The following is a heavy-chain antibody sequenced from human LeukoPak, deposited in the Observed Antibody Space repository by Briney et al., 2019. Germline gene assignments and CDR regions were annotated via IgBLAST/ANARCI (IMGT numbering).Heavy chain of an antibody. V-gene: IGHV1-46*01. CDR1: GYTFTSYY. CDR2: SNPNGAST. Sequence: ASVKVSCKASGYTFTSYYIHWVRQAPVQGLEWMGISNPNGASTTYAQKFQGRVTMTRATSTSTVYMELSNLSSDDTAVYYCARVGYCSGGSCYYLIYWGQGTLVTVSS. J-gene: IGHJ4*02. CDR3: ARVGYCSGGSCYYLIY. D-gene: IGHD2-15*01.